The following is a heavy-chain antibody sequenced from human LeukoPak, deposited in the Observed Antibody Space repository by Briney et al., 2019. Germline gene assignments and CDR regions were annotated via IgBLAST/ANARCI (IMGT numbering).Heavy chain of an antibody. CDR1: GFTFSDYY. CDR3: ARAHFVVVPAAIRRTGAFDI. CDR2: ISSSGSTI. D-gene: IGHD2-2*02. V-gene: IGHV3-11*04. Sequence: PGGSLRLSCAASGFTFSDYYMSWIRQAPGKGLEWVSYISSSGSTIYYADSVKGRFTISRDNAKNSLYLQTNSLRAEDTAVYYCARAHFVVVPAAIRRTGAFDIWGQGTMVTVSS. J-gene: IGHJ3*02.